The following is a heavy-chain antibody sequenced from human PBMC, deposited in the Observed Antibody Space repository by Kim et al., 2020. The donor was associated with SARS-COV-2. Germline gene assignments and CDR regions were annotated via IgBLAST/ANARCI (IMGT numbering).Heavy chain of an antibody. CDR3: ASTSSWYTGRFDP. D-gene: IGHD6-13*01. Sequence: YADSVKGRFTTSRDNSKNTLYLQMNSLRAEDTAMYYCASTSSWYTGRFDPWGQGTLVTVSS. V-gene: IGHV3-30*01. J-gene: IGHJ5*02.